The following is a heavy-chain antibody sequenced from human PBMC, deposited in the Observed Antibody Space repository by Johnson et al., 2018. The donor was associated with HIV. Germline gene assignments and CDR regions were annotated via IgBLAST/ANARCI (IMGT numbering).Heavy chain of an antibody. D-gene: IGHD3-22*01. J-gene: IGHJ3*02. CDR3: TTGVSMRGVVDRSFDI. CDR2: IKSKTEGGTK. CDR1: GFTFSNAW. V-gene: IGHV3-15*01. Sequence: VQLVESGGGLVKPGGSLRLSCVASGFTFSNAWMSWVRQAPGKGLEWVGRIKSKTEGGTKDYAAPVKGRFTISRDDSKNMLYLQMNSLKTEDTAVYYCTTGVSMRGVVDRSFDIWGEGTMVTVSS.